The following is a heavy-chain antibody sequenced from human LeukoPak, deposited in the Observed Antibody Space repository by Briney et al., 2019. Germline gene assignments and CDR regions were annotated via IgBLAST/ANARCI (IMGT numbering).Heavy chain of an antibody. D-gene: IGHD5-24*01. CDR2: IIPIFGTA. CDR1: GGTFSSYA. J-gene: IGHJ4*02. CDR3: ARDLGRDGHRGLDY. V-gene: IGHV1-69*05. Sequence: SVKVSCKAFGGTFSSYAISWVRQAPGQGLEWMGGIIPIFGTANYAQKFQGRATITTDESTSTAYMELSSLRSEDTAVYYCARDLGRDGHRGLDYWGQGTLVTVSS.